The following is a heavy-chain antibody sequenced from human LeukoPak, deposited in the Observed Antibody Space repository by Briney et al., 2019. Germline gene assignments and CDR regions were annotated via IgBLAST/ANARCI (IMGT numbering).Heavy chain of an antibody. V-gene: IGHV4-34*01. CDR1: GGSFSGYY. CDR3: ARSLPPGYCSSTSCYGDGDWFDP. D-gene: IGHD2-2*01. Sequence: SETLSLTCAVYGGSFSGYYWSWIRQPPGKGLEWIGEINHSGSTNYNPSLKSRVTISVDTSKNQFSLKLSSVTAADTAVYYCARSLPPGYCSSTSCYGDGDWFDPWGQGTLVTVSS. CDR2: INHSGST. J-gene: IGHJ5*02.